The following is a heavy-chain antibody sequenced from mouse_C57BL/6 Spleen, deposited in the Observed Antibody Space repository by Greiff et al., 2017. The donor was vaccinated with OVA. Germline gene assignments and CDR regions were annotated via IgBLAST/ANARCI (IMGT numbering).Heavy chain of an antibody. CDR2: IYPGDGDT. J-gene: IGHJ2*01. CDR3: ARRDYYGSFDY. V-gene: IGHV1-80*01. D-gene: IGHD1-1*01. Sequence: QVHVKQSGAELVKPGASVKISCKASGYAFSSYWMNWVKQRPGKGLEWIGQIYPGDGDTNYNGKFKGKATLTADKSSSTAYMQLSSLTSEDSAVYFCARRDYYGSFDYWGQGTTLTVSS. CDR1: GYAFSSYW.